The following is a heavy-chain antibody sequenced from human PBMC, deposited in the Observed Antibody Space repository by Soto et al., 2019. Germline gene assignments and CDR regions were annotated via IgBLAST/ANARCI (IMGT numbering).Heavy chain of an antibody. Sequence: QVQLVQSGAVVTKPGASVKVSCKASGYTFTSYYMHWVRQAPGQRLEYMGIINPNGGTTHYAQKFQGRVTMTRDTSTITLYMELSSLRSEDTAMYYCAAYTSGWPTPWNWGQGTLVTVSS. V-gene: IGHV1-46*01. CDR3: AAYTSGWPTPWN. CDR2: INPNGGTT. CDR1: GYTFTSYY. D-gene: IGHD6-19*01. J-gene: IGHJ4*02.